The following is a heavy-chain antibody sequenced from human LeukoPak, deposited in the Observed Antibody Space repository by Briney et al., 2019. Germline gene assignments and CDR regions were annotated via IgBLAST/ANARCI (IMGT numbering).Heavy chain of an antibody. CDR2: MNPNSGNT. CDR1: GYTFTSYD. CDR3: ARPHPQGYYDSSGYENDAFDI. J-gene: IGHJ3*02. Sequence: ASVRVSCKASGYTFTSYDINWVRQATGQGLEWMGWMNPNSGNTGYAQKFQGRVTMTRDTSISTAYMELSSLRSEDTAVYYCARPHPQGYYDSSGYENDAFDIWGQGTMVTVSS. D-gene: IGHD3-22*01. V-gene: IGHV1-8*01.